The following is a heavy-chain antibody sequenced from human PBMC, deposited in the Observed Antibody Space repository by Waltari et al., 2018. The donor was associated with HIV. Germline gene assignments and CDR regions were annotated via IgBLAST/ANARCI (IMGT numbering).Heavy chain of an antibody. J-gene: IGHJ5*02. CDR1: GYTFTNYD. CDR2: MNPSTGNA. D-gene: IGHD3-3*01. V-gene: IGHV1-8*01. CDR3: STSRPGAMFGDA. Sequence: QGQLVQSGAEVKQSGASVRISCKASGYTFTNYDINWLRQATGQGLEWMGWMNPSTGNAGYAHNVQGRVTMTRDIPINTAYMELSGLTSHDTAVYYCSTSRPGAMFGDAWGQGTLGTVSS.